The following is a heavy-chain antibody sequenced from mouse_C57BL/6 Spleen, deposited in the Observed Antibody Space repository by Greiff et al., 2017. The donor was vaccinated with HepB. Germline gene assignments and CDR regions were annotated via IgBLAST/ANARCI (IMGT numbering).Heavy chain of an antibody. CDR1: GFTFNTYA. J-gene: IGHJ1*03. CDR2: IRSKSSNYAT. CDR3: VRDLGYPWYFDV. V-gene: IGHV10-3*01. D-gene: IGHD2-14*01. Sequence: EVQRVESGGGLVQPKGSLKLSCAASGFTFNTYAMHWVRQAPGKGLEWVARIRSKSSNYATYYADSVKDRFTISRDDSQSMLYLQMNNLKTEDTAMYYCVRDLGYPWYFDVWGTGTTVTVSS.